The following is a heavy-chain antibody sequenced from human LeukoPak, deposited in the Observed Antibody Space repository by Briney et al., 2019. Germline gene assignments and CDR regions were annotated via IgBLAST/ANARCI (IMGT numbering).Heavy chain of an antibody. CDR2: ISAYNGNT. V-gene: IGHV1-18*01. D-gene: IGHD3-22*01. CDR3: ARDYRKSNYYDSSGYLTDAFDI. Sequence: GASVKVSCKASGYIFTSYGISWVRQAPGQGLEWMGWISAYNGNTNYAQKLQGRVTMTTDTSTSTAYMELRSLRSDDTAVYYCARDYRKSNYYDSSGYLTDAFDIWGQGTMVTVSS. J-gene: IGHJ3*02. CDR1: GYIFTSYG.